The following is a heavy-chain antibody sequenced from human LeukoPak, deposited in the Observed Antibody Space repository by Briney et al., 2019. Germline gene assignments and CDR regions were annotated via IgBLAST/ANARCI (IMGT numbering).Heavy chain of an antibody. CDR3: VLVVDYSGSGTYLVDY. CDR2: ISHSGST. J-gene: IGHJ4*02. V-gene: IGHV4-34*01. D-gene: IGHD3-10*01. CDR1: GGSFSGYH. Sequence: SETLSLTCAVYGGSFSGYHWRWIRQPPGKGLEWIGEISHSGSTNYNPSLKSRVTISVDTSKQQFSLNLSSVTAADTAVYYCVLVVDYSGSGTYLVDYWGQGTLVTVSS.